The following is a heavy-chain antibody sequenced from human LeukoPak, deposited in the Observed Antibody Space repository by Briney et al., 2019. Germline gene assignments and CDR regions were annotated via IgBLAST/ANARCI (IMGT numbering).Heavy chain of an antibody. CDR2: INHSGST. D-gene: IGHD3-22*01. CDR3: ARLKYYYDSSGYRAEYFQH. V-gene: IGHV4-34*01. CDR1: GGSFSGYY. J-gene: IGHJ1*01. Sequence: SETLSLTCAVYGGSFSGYYWSWIRQPPGKGLEWIGEINHSGSTNYNPSLKSRVTISVDTSKNQFSLKLTSVTAADTAVYYCARLKYYYDSSGYRAEYFQHWGQGTLVTVSS.